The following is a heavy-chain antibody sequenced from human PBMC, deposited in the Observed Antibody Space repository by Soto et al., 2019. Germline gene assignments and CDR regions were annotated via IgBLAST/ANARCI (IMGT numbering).Heavy chain of an antibody. J-gene: IGHJ5*02. Sequence: GGSLRLSCAASGFTFSSYGMHWVRQAPGKGLEWVAVIWYDGSNKYYADSVKGRFTISRDNSKNTLYLQMNSLRAEDTAVYYCARDHVEGGSWINWFYPWAQRTPVTVSS. CDR3: ARDHVEGGSWINWFYP. V-gene: IGHV3-33*01. CDR1: GFTFSSYG. D-gene: IGHD6-13*01. CDR2: IWYDGSNK.